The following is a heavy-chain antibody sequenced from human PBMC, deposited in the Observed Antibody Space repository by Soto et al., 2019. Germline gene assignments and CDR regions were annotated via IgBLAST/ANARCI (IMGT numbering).Heavy chain of an antibody. CDR1: GGTFSSYA. CDR2: IIPIFGTA. CDR3: ARDRGSGRSVFDP. Sequence: SVKVSYKASGGTFSSYAISWVRQAPGQGLEWMGGIIPIFGTANYAQKFQGRVTITADESTSTAYMELSSLRSEDTAVYYCARDRGSGRSVFDPWGQGTLVTVSS. V-gene: IGHV1-69*13. D-gene: IGHD3-10*01. J-gene: IGHJ5*02.